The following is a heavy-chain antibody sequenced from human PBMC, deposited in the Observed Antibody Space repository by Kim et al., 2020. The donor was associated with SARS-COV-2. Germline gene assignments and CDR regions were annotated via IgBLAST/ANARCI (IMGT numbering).Heavy chain of an antibody. D-gene: IGHD6-13*01. V-gene: IGHV3-74*03. J-gene: IGHJ4*02. Sequence: GGSLRLSCAASGFTVRNDWMDWIRQPPGKGLVWVSRINGDGSTKYADSVKGRFTISRDNAKNTLYLEMNSLRVEDTAIYYCTRDYMGSRAGYWGQGTLVTVSS. CDR2: INGDGST. CDR1: GFTVRNDW. CDR3: TRDYMGSRAGY.